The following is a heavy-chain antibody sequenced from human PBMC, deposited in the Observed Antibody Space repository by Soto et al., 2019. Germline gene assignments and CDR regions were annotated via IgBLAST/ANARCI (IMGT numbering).Heavy chain of an antibody. CDR2: ISAGGGGT. J-gene: IGHJ4*02. Sequence: PGGSLRLSCAGSGFTLTRSAVSWVRQAPGKGLEWVSGISAGGGGTYYADSVKGRFTISRDVAKNTVYLQMNSLRAEDTAVYYCAKGMADFYDSSGYLEYWGQGTLVTVSS. V-gene: IGHV3-23*01. CDR1: GFTLTRSA. CDR3: AKGMADFYDSSGYLEY. D-gene: IGHD3-22*01.